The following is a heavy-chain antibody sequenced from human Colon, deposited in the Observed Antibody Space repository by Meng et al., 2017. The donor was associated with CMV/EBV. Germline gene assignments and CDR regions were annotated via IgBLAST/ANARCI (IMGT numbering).Heavy chain of an antibody. J-gene: IGHJ3*02. CDR1: GYTFTDYY. D-gene: IGHD1-1*01. Sequence: QVSLVRAGAEVKKPWASVKSSCTASGYTFTDYYIHWLRQAPGQGFEWMGWINPHIGSTNYAQKFLGRVTMTRDTSISTAYMDLSSLISDDTAVYYCARGPASGAFDIWGQGTMVTVSS. V-gene: IGHV1-2*02. CDR2: INPHIGST. CDR3: ARGPASGAFDI.